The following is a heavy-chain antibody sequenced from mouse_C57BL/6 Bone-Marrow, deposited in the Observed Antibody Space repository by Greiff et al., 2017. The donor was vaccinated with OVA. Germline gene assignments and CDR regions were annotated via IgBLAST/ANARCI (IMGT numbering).Heavy chain of an antibody. CDR2: IRLKSDNYAT. J-gene: IGHJ2*01. CDR1: GFTFSNYW. CDR3: PPYYYGSRFLFDY. D-gene: IGHD1-1*01. V-gene: IGHV6-3*01. Sequence: EVQLVESGGGLVQPGGSMKLSCVASGFTFSNYWMNWVRQSPEKGLEWVAQIRLKSDNYATHYAESVKGRFTISRDDSKSSVYLQMNNLRAEDTGIYYCPPYYYGSRFLFDYWGQGTTLTVSS.